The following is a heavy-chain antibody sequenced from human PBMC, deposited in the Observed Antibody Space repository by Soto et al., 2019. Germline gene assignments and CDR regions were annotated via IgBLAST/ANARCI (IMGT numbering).Heavy chain of an antibody. V-gene: IGHV3-23*01. J-gene: IGHJ4*02. Sequence: GGSLRLSCAASGFTFSNYVMNWVRQAPGKGLEWVSSITGSGGSTYYVDFVKGRFTMSRDDPKNTLYLQMNSLRAEDTAVYYCAKIRDYYDSSGYPPYFFDYWGQGTLVTVSS. CDR3: AKIRDYYDSSGYPPYFFDY. D-gene: IGHD3-22*01. CDR2: ITGSGGST. CDR1: GFTFSNYV.